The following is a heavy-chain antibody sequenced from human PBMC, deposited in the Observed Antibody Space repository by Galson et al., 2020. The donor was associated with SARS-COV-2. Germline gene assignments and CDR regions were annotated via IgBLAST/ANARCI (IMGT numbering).Heavy chain of an antibody. D-gene: IGHD3-22*01. CDR3: AAAEYYYDSSGALNYYYYGMDV. Sequence: KISCKASGGTFSSYPISWVRQAPGQGLEWMGRIIPILGIANYAQKFQGRVTINADKSTSTAYMELSSLRSEDTAVYYCAAAEYYYDSSGALNYYYYGMDVWGQGTTVTVSS. V-gene: IGHV1-69*02. CDR1: GGTFSSYP. J-gene: IGHJ6*02. CDR2: IIPILGIA.